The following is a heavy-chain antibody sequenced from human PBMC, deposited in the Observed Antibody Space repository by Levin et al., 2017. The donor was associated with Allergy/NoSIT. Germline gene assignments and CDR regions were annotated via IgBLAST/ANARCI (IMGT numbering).Heavy chain of an antibody. CDR3: ARGPIVVVPAAVNWFDP. CDR1: GGTFSSYA. D-gene: IGHD2-2*01. Sequence: ASVKVSCKASGGTFSSYAISWVRQAPGQGLEWMGGIIPIFGTANYAQKFQGRVTITADESTSTAYMELSSLRSEDTAVYYCARGPIVVVPAAVNWFDPWGQGTLVTVSS. V-gene: IGHV1-69*13. CDR2: IIPIFGTA. J-gene: IGHJ5*02.